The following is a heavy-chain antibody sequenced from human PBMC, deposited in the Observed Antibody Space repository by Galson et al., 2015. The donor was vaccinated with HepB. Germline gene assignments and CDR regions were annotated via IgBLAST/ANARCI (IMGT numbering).Heavy chain of an antibody. CDR1: GFTFSSYS. Sequence: SLRLSCAASGFTFSSYSMNWVRQAPGKGLEWVSYISKNGTIYYSDSVKGRFTISRDNAKNSLYLQMNSLRAEDTAVYYCARDPHSLDYWGQGTLVTVSS. D-gene: IGHD1-26*01. CDR2: ISKNGTI. CDR3: ARDPHSLDY. V-gene: IGHV3-48*01. J-gene: IGHJ4*02.